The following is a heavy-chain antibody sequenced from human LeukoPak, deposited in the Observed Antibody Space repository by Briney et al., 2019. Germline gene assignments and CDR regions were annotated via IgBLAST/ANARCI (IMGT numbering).Heavy chain of an antibody. CDR1: GYTFTGYY. CDR2: INPNSGGT. J-gene: IGHJ5*02. Sequence: ASVKVSCKASGYTFTGYYMHWVRQAPGQGLEWMGWINPNSGGTNYAQKFQGRVTMTRDTSISTAYMELSRLRSDDTAVYYCARVGLSCTNGVCHDNWFDPWGQGTLVTVSS. CDR3: ARVGLSCTNGVCHDNWFDP. V-gene: IGHV1-2*02. D-gene: IGHD2-8*01.